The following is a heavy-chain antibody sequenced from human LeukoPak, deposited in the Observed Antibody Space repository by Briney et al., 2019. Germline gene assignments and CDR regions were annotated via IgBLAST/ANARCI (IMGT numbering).Heavy chain of an antibody. J-gene: IGHJ4*02. CDR3: AKGKGIVTIPAAPDF. D-gene: IGHD2-2*01. Sequence: GGSLRLSCAASGFTFSSHAMSWVRQAPGKGLEWVSAISGSGGSTYYADSVKGRFTISRDNTKNTLHLQMNSLRAEDTAVYFCAKGKGIVTIPAAPDFWGQGTLITVSS. V-gene: IGHV3-23*01. CDR1: GFTFSSHA. CDR2: ISGSGGST.